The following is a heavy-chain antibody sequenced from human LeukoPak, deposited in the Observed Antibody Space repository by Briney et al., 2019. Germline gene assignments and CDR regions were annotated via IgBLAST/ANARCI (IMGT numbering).Heavy chain of an antibody. V-gene: IGHV4-59*05. CDR1: GGSISSYY. J-gene: IGHJ6*02. CDR3: VRDYGDYARQYYYGMDV. CDR2: IYYSGST. D-gene: IGHD4-17*01. Sequence: NPSETLSLTCTVSGGSISSYYWSWIRQPPGKGLEWIGSIYYSGSTYFNPSLQSRVTLSVDTSNSQFFLKLNSVTAADTAVYYCVRDYGDYARQYYYGMDVWGQGTTVTVSS.